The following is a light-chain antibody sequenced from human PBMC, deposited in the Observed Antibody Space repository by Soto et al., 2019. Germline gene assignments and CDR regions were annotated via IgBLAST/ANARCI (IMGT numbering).Light chain of an antibody. V-gene: IGKV3-11*01. CDR1: QSVGTY. Sequence: EIVLTQSPATLSLSPGERATLSCRASQSVGTYLAWYQQKPGQAPRLLIYDASNRATGIPARLSGSGSGTDFTLTISSLETEDFAVYYCQHRSSWPLTFGGGTKVEIK. CDR3: QHRSSWPLT. J-gene: IGKJ4*01. CDR2: DAS.